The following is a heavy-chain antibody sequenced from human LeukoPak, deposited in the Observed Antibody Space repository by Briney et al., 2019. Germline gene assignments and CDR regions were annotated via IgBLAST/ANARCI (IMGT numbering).Heavy chain of an antibody. J-gene: IGHJ4*02. CDR2: IYYSGST. D-gene: IGHD3-3*01. V-gene: IGHV4-39*01. CDR3: ARLPRYDFWS. Sequence: SETLSLTCTVSGGSISSSSYYWGWIRRPPGKGLEWIGNIYYSGSTYYNPSLKSRVTISVDTSKNQFSLKLSSVTAADTAVYYCARLPRYDFWSWGQGTLVTVSS. CDR1: GGSISSSSYY.